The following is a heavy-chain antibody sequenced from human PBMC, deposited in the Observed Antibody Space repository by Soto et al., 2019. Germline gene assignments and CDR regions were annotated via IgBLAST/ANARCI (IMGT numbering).Heavy chain of an antibody. D-gene: IGHD2-21*01. Sequence: LRLSCAASGFTFSSYSINWVRQAPGKGLEWISYISTTSSAIYYADSVKGRFTISRDNAQNSLYLQMNSLRDDDTAVYYCATRLWSTWGQGTLVTVSS. CDR1: GFTFSSYS. CDR2: ISTTSSAI. V-gene: IGHV3-48*02. J-gene: IGHJ5*02. CDR3: ATRLWST.